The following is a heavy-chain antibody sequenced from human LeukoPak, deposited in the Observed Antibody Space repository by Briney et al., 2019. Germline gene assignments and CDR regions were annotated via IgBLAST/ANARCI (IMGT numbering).Heavy chain of an antibody. J-gene: IGHJ4*02. Sequence: PGGSLRLSCAASGFTFSSYGMHWVRQAPGKGLEWVAFIRYDGSNKYYADSVEGRFTISRDNSKNTLYLQMNSLRAEDTAVYYCAKESSGCSSTSCFLYFDYWGQGTLVTVSS. CDR3: AKESSGCSSTSCFLYFDY. CDR1: GFTFSSYG. CDR2: IRYDGSNK. V-gene: IGHV3-30*02. D-gene: IGHD2-2*01.